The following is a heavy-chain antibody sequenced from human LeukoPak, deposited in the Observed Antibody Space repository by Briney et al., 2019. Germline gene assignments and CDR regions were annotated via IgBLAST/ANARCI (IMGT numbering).Heavy chain of an antibody. CDR2: IYPGDSDT. V-gene: IGHV5-51*01. J-gene: IGHJ6*03. D-gene: IGHD6-19*01. CDR1: GYSFTSYW. CDR3: ARENGIAVAGDYYCYMDV. Sequence: GESLKISCKGSGYSFTSYWIGWVRQMPGKGLEWMGIIYPGDSDTRYSPSFQGQVTISADKSISTAYLQWSSLKASDTAMYYCARENGIAVAGDYYCYMDVWGKGTTVTVSS.